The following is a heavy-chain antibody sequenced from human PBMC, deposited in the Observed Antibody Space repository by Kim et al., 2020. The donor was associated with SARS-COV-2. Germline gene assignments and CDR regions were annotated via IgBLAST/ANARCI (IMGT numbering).Heavy chain of an antibody. V-gene: IGHV3-23*01. J-gene: IGHJ3*02. CDR2: ISGTGANA. CDR1: GFTLNSYA. D-gene: IGHD5-12*01. Sequence: GGSLRLSCAASGFTLNSYAMSWVRQAPGKGLEWVSFISGTGANADYAASVKGRFTSSRDNSKNTLYLHLDRLRVDDTALYYCARDGYNWIPFDIWGQGTMVTVSS. CDR3: ARDGYNWIPFDI.